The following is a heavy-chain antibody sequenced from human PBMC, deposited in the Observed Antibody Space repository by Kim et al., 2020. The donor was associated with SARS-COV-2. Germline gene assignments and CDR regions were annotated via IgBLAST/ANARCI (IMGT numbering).Heavy chain of an antibody. V-gene: IGHV1-8*02. CDR1: GYFFSTYD. Sequence: ASVKVSCMASGYFFSTYDINWVRQASGQGLEWLGWVTPSTGNTGYAQKFQGRATMTRDTSIRTAYMELRNLRSEDTAVYYCARTTSGWPNWFDSWGQGTLVTVSS. J-gene: IGHJ5*01. CDR2: VTPSTGNT. D-gene: IGHD6-19*01. CDR3: ARTTSGWPNWFDS.